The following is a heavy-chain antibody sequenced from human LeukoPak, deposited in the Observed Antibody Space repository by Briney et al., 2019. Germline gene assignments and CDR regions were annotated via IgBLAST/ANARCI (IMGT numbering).Heavy chain of an antibody. CDR1: GGSISSYY. D-gene: IGHD3-3*01. V-gene: IGHV4-59*08. J-gene: IGHJ6*02. CDR3: ARHNFDFWSGLLYGMDV. CDR2: IYYSGST. Sequence: PSETLSLTCTVPGGSISSYYWSWIWQPPGKGLEWIGYIYYSGSTNYNPSLKSRVTISVDTSKNQFSLKLSSVTAADTAVYYCARHNFDFWSGLLYGMDVWGQGTTVTVSS.